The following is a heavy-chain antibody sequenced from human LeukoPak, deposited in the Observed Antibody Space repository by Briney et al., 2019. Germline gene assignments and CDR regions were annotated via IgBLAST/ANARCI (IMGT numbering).Heavy chain of an antibody. J-gene: IGHJ3*02. V-gene: IGHV4-4*09. D-gene: IGHD3-10*01. CDR2: IYTSGST. CDR3: ARPGGGSVTAEGAFDI. Sequence: SETLSLTCTVSGASVSSYYWGWIRQPPGKGLEWIGYIYTSGSTIYNPSLNSRGTISVDTSKNQFSLRLSSVTAADTAVYFCARPGGGSVTAEGAFDIWGQGAMVTVSS. CDR1: GASVSSYY.